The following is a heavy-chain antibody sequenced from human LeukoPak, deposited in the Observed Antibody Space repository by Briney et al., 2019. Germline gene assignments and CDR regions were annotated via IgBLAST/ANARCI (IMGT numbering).Heavy chain of an antibody. D-gene: IGHD3-10*01. J-gene: IGHJ2*01. CDR2: ISSSSSYI. CDR1: GFIFSNYW. CDR3: ARDILAYGSGPSGYFDL. V-gene: IGHV3-21*01. Sequence: GGSLRLSCAASGFIFSNYWMSWVRQAPGKGLEWVSSISSSSSYIYYADSVKGRFTISRDNAKNSLYLQMNSLRAEDTAVYYCARDILAYGSGPSGYFDLWGRGTLVTVSS.